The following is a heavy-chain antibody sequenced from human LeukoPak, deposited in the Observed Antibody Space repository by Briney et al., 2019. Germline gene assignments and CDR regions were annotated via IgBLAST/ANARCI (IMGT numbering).Heavy chain of an antibody. CDR3: ARFTGYCGNWFDP. CDR2: IIPILGIA. Sequence: ASVKVSCKASGGTFSSYAISWVRQAPGQGLEWMGRIIPILGIANYAQKFQGRVTITADKSTSTAYMELSSLRSEDTAVYYCARFTGYCGNWFDPWGQGTLVTVSS. CDR1: GGTFSSYA. J-gene: IGHJ5*02. D-gene: IGHD3-10*01. V-gene: IGHV1-69*04.